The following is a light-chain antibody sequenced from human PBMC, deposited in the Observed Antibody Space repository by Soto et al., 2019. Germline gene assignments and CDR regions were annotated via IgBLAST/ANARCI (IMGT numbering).Light chain of an antibody. J-gene: IGKJ4*01. Sequence: EIVMTQSPATLSASPGERATLSCRASQSVSNKLAWYQQKPGQAPRLLIYDASTRATGIPARFSGSGSGSGTEFTLAISSLQSEDFAVYYCQQYNNWPPVTFGGGTKVAIK. CDR3: QQYNNWPPVT. CDR1: QSVSNK. V-gene: IGKV3-15*01. CDR2: DAS.